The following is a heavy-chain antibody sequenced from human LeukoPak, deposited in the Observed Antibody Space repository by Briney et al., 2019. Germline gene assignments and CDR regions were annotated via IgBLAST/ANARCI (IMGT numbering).Heavy chain of an antibody. V-gene: IGHV5-51*01. J-gene: IGHJ4*02. D-gene: IGHD6-19*01. CDR2: INPSDSDT. CDR3: ARLRSGWSLDY. CDR1: GYSFTTYW. Sequence: GESLKISCKASGYSFTTYWIAWVRQMPGKGLEWLGIINPSDSDTRYSPSFQGQVTISADKSISTAYLQWSSLKASDTAMYYCARLRSGWSLDYWGQGTLVTVSS.